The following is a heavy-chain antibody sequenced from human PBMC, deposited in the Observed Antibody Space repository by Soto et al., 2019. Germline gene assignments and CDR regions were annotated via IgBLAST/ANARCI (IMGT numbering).Heavy chain of an antibody. CDR1: GYSFTSYW. D-gene: IGHD3-3*02. CDR2: IYPGDSDT. J-gene: IGHJ4*02. CDR3: AAGHFWGGYYTDY. Sequence: PGESLKISCKGSGYSFTSYWIGWVRQMPGKGLEKMGIIYPGDSDTRYSPSLQGQDTIKADKFISIAYLQWSSLKALDTALFYCAAGHFWGGYYTDYWGQGTLVTVSS. V-gene: IGHV5-51*01.